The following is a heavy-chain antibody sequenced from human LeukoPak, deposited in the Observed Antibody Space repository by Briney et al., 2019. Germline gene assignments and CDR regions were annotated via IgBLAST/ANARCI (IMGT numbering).Heavy chain of an antibody. J-gene: IGHJ4*02. CDR1: GYTFTSYG. D-gene: IGHD6-19*01. CDR2: MNPNSGNT. Sequence: GASVKVSCKASGYTFTSYGITWVRQAPGQGLEWMGWMNPNSGNTGYAQKFQGRVTITRNTSISTAYMELSSLRSEDTAVYYCARGEYSSGCDYWGQGTLVTVSS. V-gene: IGHV1-8*03. CDR3: ARGEYSSGCDY.